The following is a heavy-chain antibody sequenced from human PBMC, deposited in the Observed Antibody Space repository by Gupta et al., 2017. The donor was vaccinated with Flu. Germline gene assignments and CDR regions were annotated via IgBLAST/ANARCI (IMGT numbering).Heavy chain of an antibody. CDR1: GFTFSSYA. Sequence: EVQLLESGGGLVQPGGSLRVSCEASGFTFSSYAMSWVRQAPGKGLEWVSGISGSGGDTYYADSIKGRFTNSRDNSKNTLYLQMNSLRAEDSAVYYCAKGNYRGGGVGASDAFEIWGQGTMVTISS. CDR3: AKGNYRGGGVGASDAFEI. J-gene: IGHJ3*02. CDR2: ISGSGGDT. D-gene: IGHD1-26*01. V-gene: IGHV3-23*01.